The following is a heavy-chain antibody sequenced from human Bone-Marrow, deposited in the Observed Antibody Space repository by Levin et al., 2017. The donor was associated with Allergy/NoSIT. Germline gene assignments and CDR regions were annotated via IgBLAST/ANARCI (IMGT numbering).Heavy chain of an antibody. CDR3: TTTMINNY. V-gene: IGHV3-15*01. Sequence: LSLTCVASGFSFYDAWMSWVRQAPGKGLEWVGRIKGKSDGGITEYAAPVKGRFTISRDDSKRTVYLQMNSLKIEDTAVYYCTTTMINNYWGRGTLVTVSS. CDR2: IKGKSDGGIT. CDR1: GFSFYDAW. D-gene: IGHD3-22*01. J-gene: IGHJ4*02.